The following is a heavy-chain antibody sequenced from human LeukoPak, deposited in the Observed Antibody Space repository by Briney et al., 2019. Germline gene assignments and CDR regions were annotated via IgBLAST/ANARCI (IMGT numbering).Heavy chain of an antibody. J-gene: IGHJ4*02. Sequence: PSETLSLTCTVSGGSISSSSYYWGWIRQPPGKGLEWIGCIYYSGSTYYNPSLKSRVTISVDTSKNQFSLKLSSVTAADTAVYYCARLKWSYYFDYWGQGTLVTVSS. CDR1: GGSISSSSYY. D-gene: IGHD2-15*01. CDR2: IYYSGST. V-gene: IGHV4-39*01. CDR3: ARLKWSYYFDY.